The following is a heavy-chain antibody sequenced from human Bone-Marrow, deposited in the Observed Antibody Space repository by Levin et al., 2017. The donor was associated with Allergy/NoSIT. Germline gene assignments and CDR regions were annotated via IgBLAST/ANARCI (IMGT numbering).Heavy chain of an antibody. V-gene: IGHV3-48*02. Sequence: GESLKISCAASGFTFSSYSMNWVRQAPGKGLEWVSYISSSSSTIYYADSVKGRFTISRDNAKNSLYLQMNSLRDEDTAVYYCARDRDGVVTAILGSFDAFDIWGQGTMVTVSS. J-gene: IGHJ3*02. CDR1: GFTFSSYS. CDR2: ISSSSSTI. D-gene: IGHD2-21*02. CDR3: ARDRDGVVTAILGSFDAFDI.